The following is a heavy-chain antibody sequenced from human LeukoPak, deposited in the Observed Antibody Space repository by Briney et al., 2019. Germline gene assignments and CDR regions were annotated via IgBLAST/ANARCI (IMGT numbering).Heavy chain of an antibody. CDR2: IYSGGST. D-gene: IGHD3-22*01. CDR3: ARDRSGLDSSGYLDY. J-gene: IGHJ4*02. CDR1: GFTVSSNY. V-gene: IGHV3-66*01. Sequence: GGSLRLSCAASGFTVSSNYMSWVRQAPGKGLEWVSVIYSGGSTYYADSVKGRFTISRDNSKNTLYLQMNSLRAEDTAVYYCARDRSGLDSSGYLDYWGQGTLVTVSS.